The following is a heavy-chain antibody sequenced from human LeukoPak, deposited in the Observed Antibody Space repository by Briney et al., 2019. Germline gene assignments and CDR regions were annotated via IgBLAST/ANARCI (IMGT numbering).Heavy chain of an antibody. CDR1: GFTFSSYS. V-gene: IGHV3-33*08. CDR2: IWYDGSNK. D-gene: IGHD6-19*01. Sequence: GGSLRLSCEASGFTFSSYSMNWVRQAPGKGLEWVAVIWYDGSNKYYADSVKGRFTISRDNSKNTLYLQMNSLRAEDTAVYYCARDRAGGSGWYDGLDYWGQGTLVTVSS. J-gene: IGHJ4*02. CDR3: ARDRAGGSGWYDGLDY.